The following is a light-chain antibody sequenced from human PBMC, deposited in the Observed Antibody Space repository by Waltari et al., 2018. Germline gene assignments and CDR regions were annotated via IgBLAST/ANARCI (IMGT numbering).Light chain of an antibody. CDR3: QVWASGTYI. J-gene: IGLJ1*01. Sequence: SYELTDSISVSVALGQTAKIACGGDNIGSKREHWYQQKPGQPPILVIYRDIRRPSGIPERFSGSNSGNTATLTISRAQVVDEADYFCQVWASGTYIFAGGTKLTVL. CDR1: NIGSKR. V-gene: IGLV3-9*01. CDR2: RDI.